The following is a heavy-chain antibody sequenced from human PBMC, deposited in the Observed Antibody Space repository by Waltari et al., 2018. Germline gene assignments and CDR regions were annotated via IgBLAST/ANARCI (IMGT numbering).Heavy chain of an antibody. CDR1: GFTFSSYA. CDR2: ISDGGGNT. J-gene: IGHJ4*02. Sequence: EVQLVESGGGLVQPGGSLRLSCAASGFTFSSYAMSWVRQGPGKGLEWVSGISDGGGNTYYADSMKGRFTISRDNSKNTLYLQMKSLRIEDTAVYHCARAVEPDYWGQGTLVTVSS. CDR3: ARAVEPDY. D-gene: IGHD2-15*01. V-gene: IGHV3-23*04.